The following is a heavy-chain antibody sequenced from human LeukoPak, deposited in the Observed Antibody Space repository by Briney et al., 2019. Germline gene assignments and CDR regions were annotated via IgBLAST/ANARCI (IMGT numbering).Heavy chain of an antibody. V-gene: IGHV3-48*01. J-gene: IGHJ4*02. CDR3: ARDRVGTKGDY. Sequence: AGGSLRLSCEVSGFNFRTYSMDWVRQAPGKGLQWVSYISAGGATIYYAEDVRGRFTISRDDAKNSLYLDMSNLRVDDTAVYYCARDRVGTKGDYWGQGTLVTVS. D-gene: IGHD1-26*01. CDR1: GFNFRTYS. CDR2: ISAGGATI.